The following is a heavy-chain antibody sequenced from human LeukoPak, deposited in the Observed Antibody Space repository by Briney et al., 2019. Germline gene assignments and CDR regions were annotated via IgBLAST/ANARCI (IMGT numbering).Heavy chain of an antibody. CDR3: ARYSRLWFGELSWYFDL. V-gene: IGHV4-38-2*02. Sequence: PSETLSLTCTVSGYSISSGYYWGWIRQPPGKGLEWIGSIYHSGSTYYNPSLKSRVTISVDTSKNQFSLKQSSVTAADTAVYYCARYSRLWFGELSWYFDLWGRGTLVTVSS. D-gene: IGHD3-10*01. CDR2: IYHSGST. CDR1: GYSISSGYY. J-gene: IGHJ2*01.